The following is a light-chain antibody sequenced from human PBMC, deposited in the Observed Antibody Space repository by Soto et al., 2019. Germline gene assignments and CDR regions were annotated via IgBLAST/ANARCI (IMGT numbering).Light chain of an antibody. V-gene: IGKV1-39*01. CDR2: GAS. J-gene: IGKJ1*01. CDR1: LSITNY. CDR3: QQSYSTPPT. Sequence: DIQMTQSPSSLSASVGDRVTITCRATLSITNYLHWYQQKSGRVPKLLIYGASNLQGGVPSRFSGRGSGTDFSLTISSLRLEDFATYYCQQSYSTPPTFGQGTKVDIK.